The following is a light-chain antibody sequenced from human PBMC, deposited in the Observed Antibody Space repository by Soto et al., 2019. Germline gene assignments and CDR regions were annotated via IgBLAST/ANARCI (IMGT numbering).Light chain of an antibody. CDR2: DAS. CDR1: HDISKY. CDR3: QQYDNLPLPAT. Sequence: DIQLTQSPPSVSASVGDTVTITCQASHDISKYLNWFQQKPGKAPKLLIHDASDLETGVPSRFSGSGSGTYFSFTISSLQPEDVATYYCQQYDNLPLPATFGQGTKVDIK. V-gene: IGKV1-33*01. J-gene: IGKJ1*01.